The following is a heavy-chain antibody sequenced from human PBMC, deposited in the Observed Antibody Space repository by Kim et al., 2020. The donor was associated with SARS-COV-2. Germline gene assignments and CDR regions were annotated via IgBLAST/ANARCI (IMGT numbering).Heavy chain of an antibody. D-gene: IGHD2-15*01. V-gene: IGHV4-34*01. CDR1: GGSFSGYY. J-gene: IGHJ5*02. CDR2: INHSGST. Sequence: SETLSLTCAVYGGSFSGYYWSWIRQPPGKGLEWIGEINHSGSTNYNPSPKSRVTISVDTSKNQFSLKLSCVTAADTAVYYCARGKVSTRYCSGGSSYSERCLRKWWVDPWGQGNLVTVSS. CDR3: ARGKVSTRYCSGGSSYSERCLRKWWVDP.